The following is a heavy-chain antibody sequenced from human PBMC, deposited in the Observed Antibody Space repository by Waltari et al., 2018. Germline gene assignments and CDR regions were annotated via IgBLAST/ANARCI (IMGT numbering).Heavy chain of an antibody. J-gene: IGHJ4*02. CDR3: ARDFVDYFDY. CDR1: GFTFGSYE. CDR2: ISSSGRTI. V-gene: IGHV3-48*03. Sequence: EVQLVESGGGLVQPGGSLRLSCAASGFTFGSYEMNWVRQAPGKGLEWVSYISSSGRTIYYADSVKGRFTISRDNAKNSLYLQMNSLRAEDTAVYYCARDFVDYFDYWGQGTLVTVSS.